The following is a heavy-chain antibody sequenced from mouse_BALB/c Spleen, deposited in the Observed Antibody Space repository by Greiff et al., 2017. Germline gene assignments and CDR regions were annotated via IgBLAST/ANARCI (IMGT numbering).Heavy chain of an antibody. CDR2: IYPGDGDT. V-gene: IGHV1-80*01. CDR3: ARRRFSYGSHYFDY. Sequence: QVQLQQSGAELVRPGSSVKISCKASGYAFSSYWMNWVKQRPGQGLEWIGQIYPGDGDTNYNGKFKGKSTLTADKSSSTAYMQLSSLTSEDSAVYFCARRRFSYGSHYFDYWGQGTTLTVSS. D-gene: IGHD1-1*01. J-gene: IGHJ2*01. CDR1: GYAFSSYW.